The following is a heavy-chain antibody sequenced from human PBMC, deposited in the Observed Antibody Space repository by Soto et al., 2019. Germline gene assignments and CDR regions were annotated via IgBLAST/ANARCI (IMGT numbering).Heavy chain of an antibody. J-gene: IGHJ4*02. CDR2: IDGAAATT. D-gene: IGHD1-26*01. CDR1: GFTFNNKW. CDR3: ARGGAMGVDY. Sequence: PGGSLRLSCTASGFTFNNKWMHWVRQAPGKGLVWLSRIDGAAATTNYADSVKGRFTISRDNAKNIVFLHVNGLTDEDTAVYYCARGGAMGVDYWGQGTLVTVS. V-gene: IGHV3-74*01.